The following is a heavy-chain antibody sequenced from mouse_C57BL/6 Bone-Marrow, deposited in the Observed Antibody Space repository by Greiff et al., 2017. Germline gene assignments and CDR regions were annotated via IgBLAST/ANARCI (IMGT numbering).Heavy chain of an antibody. D-gene: IGHD4-1*01. V-gene: IGHV1-82*01. CDR2: IYPGDGDT. CDR1: GYAFSSSW. Sequence: QVQLKESGPELVKPGASVKLSCKASGYAFSSSWTNWVKQRPGKGLEWIGRIYPGDGDTNYTGKFKGKATLTADKSSSTAYMQLRSLPSEDSAVYVGARRTGTWNDCAMDYWGQGTSVTVSS. CDR3: ARRTGTWNDCAMDY. J-gene: IGHJ4*01.